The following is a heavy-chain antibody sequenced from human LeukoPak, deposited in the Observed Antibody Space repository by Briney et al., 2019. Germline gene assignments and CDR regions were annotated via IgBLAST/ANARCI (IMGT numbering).Heavy chain of an antibody. Sequence: SVKVSCKVSGGTFSSYGISWVRRAPGQGLEWMGRIIPFLGVTNYAQKFQGRVTTTADKSTSTAYMELSSLRSEDTAVYYCARRPGDRSGYHFDYWGQGALVTVSS. CDR1: GGTFSSYG. CDR3: ARRPGDRSGYHFDY. D-gene: IGHD3-22*01. V-gene: IGHV1-69*04. J-gene: IGHJ4*02. CDR2: IIPFLGVT.